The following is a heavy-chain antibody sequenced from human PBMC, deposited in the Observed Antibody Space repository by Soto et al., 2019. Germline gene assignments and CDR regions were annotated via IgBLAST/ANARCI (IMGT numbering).Heavy chain of an antibody. CDR1: GASIGSGGW. D-gene: IGHD2-8*02. J-gene: IGHJ5*02. Sequence: QVHLQESGPGLVKPSETLSLTCAVSGASIGSGGWWSWVRQPPGKGLEWIAEIFHDGNPNYSPSLKRRVTISVDKSQNQFSLNVYSVTAADTAVYYCARHEGWTGPDQWGQGTLVTVSS. CDR3: ARHEGWTGPDQ. V-gene: IGHV4-4*02. CDR2: IFHDGNP.